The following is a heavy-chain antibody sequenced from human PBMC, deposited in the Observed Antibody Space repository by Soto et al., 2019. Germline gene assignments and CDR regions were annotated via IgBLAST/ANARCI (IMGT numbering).Heavy chain of an antibody. V-gene: IGHV4-4*07. Sequence: SETLSLTCNVSGGSIRSYYWSWVRQPAGKPLEWIGRIYTSGSTNYNPSLKSRVSMSVDTSKNQFSLEVTYVTAADTAVYYCAREGASGFGMDVWGQGPT. CDR3: AREGASGFGMDV. J-gene: IGHJ6*02. CDR2: IYTSGST. CDR1: GGSIRSYY. D-gene: IGHD1-26*01.